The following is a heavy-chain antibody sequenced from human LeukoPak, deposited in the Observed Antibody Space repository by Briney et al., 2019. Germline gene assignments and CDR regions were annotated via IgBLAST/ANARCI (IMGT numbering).Heavy chain of an antibody. D-gene: IGHD3-16*01. CDR2: ITTSTGKP. J-gene: IGHJ4*02. CDR3: ARDASMINFDY. CDR1: GYTFTVYS. Sequence: ASVKVSCKASGYTFTVYSINWLRQAPGQGLEWMGWITTSTGKPTYAQGFTGRFVFSLDTSVSTTYLHVNSLKAEDTAVYYCARDASMINFDYWGQGSLVTVSS. V-gene: IGHV7-4-1*02.